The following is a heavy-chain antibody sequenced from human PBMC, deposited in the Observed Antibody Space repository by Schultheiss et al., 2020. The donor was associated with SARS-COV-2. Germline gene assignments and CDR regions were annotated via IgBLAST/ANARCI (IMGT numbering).Heavy chain of an antibody. Sequence: GGSLRLSFAASGFTFSNYAMTWVRQAPGKGLEWVSYISSSGSTIYYADSVKGRFTISRDNAKNSLYLQMNSLRAEDTAVYYCARDRIGYCSGGSCPYYYYYGMDVWGQGTTVTVSS. CDR2: ISSSGSTI. J-gene: IGHJ6*02. CDR1: GFTFSNYA. V-gene: IGHV3-48*03. CDR3: ARDRIGYCSGGSCPYYYYYGMDV. D-gene: IGHD2-15*01.